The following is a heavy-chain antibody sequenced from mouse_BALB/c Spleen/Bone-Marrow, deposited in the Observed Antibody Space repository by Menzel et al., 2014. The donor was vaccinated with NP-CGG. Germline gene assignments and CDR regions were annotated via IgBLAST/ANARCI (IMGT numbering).Heavy chain of an antibody. CDR1: GFTFSSFG. D-gene: IGHD1-1*01. V-gene: IGHV5-17*02. CDR3: ARSGVITTGAMDY. Sequence: EVQRVESGGGLVQPGGSRKLSCAASGFTFSSFGMHWVRQAPEKGLEWVAYISSGSSTIYYADTVKGRFTISRDNPKNTLFLQMTSLRSEDTAMYYCARSGVITTGAMDYWGQGTSVTVSS. CDR2: ISSGSSTI. J-gene: IGHJ4*01.